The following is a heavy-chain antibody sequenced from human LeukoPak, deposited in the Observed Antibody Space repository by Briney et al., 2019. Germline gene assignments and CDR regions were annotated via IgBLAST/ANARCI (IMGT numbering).Heavy chain of an antibody. CDR1: GYTFTDYY. J-gene: IGHJ1*01. CDR2: INPKNGDT. Sequence: ASVKVSCKASGYTFTDYYIHWVRRAPGQGLEWMGWINPKNGDTNYAQKFRGRVAMTRDTSISTAYMELSRVRSDDTAVFYCAKRSSSSWTEYFQHWGQGTLVTVSS. V-gene: IGHV1-2*02. CDR3: AKRSSSSWTEYFQH. D-gene: IGHD6-13*01.